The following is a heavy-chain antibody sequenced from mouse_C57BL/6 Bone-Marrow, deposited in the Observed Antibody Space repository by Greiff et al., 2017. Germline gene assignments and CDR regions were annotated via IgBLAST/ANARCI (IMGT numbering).Heavy chain of an antibody. V-gene: IGHV5-6*01. CDR2: ISSGGSYT. CDR1: GFTFSSYG. Sequence: EVKLMESGGDLVKPGGSLKLSCAASGFTFSSYGMSWVRQTPDKRLEWVATISSGGSYTYYPDSVKGRFTISRDNAKNTLYLQMSSLKSEDTAMYDCARPPYYYGSTLDWYFDVWGTGTTVTVSS. J-gene: IGHJ1*03. D-gene: IGHD1-1*01. CDR3: ARPPYYYGSTLDWYFDV.